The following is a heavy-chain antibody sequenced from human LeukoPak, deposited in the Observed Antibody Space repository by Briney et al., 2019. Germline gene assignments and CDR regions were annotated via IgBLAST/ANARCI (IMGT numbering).Heavy chain of an antibody. CDR1: GFTFRDYA. Sequence: GGSLRLSCAASGFTFRDYAMYWVRQAPGKGLEYVSVISTDGSRIYYADSVKGRFTISRDNSKNTLYLQMGSLRAKDMAVYYCTRGVAISTSGWYDTFDYWGQGALVTVSS. CDR3: TRGVAISTSGWYDTFDY. CDR2: ISTDGSRI. D-gene: IGHD6-19*01. V-gene: IGHV3-64*02. J-gene: IGHJ4*02.